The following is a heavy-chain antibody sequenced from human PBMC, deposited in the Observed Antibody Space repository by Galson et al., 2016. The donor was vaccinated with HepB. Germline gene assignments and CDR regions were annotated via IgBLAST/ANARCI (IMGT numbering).Heavy chain of an antibody. V-gene: IGHV3-21*01. D-gene: IGHD3-3*01. CDR2: ISSGSTYI. CDR1: GFTFSVYT. CDR3: ATEIFPLGDGDFWSASTDY. J-gene: IGHJ4*02. Sequence: SLRLSCAASGFTFSVYTMIWVRQSPGKGLEWVSSISSGSTYIDYADSEKGRFTSSRDNAINSLYLQMNSLRAEDTAIYYCATEIFPLGDGDFWSASTDYWGQGALVTVSS.